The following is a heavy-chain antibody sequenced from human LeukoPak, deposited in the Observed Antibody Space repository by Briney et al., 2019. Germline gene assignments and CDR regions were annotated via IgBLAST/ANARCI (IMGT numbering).Heavy chain of an antibody. CDR1: GGSFSGYY. CDR3: ARVVNYRGDDY. D-gene: IGHD1-7*01. Sequence: PSETLSHTCAVYGGSFSGYYWSWIRQPPGKGLEWIGEINHSGSTNYNPSLKSRVTISVDTSKNQFSLKLSSVTAADTAVYYCARVVNYRGDDYWGQGTLATVSS. V-gene: IGHV4-34*01. J-gene: IGHJ4*02. CDR2: INHSGST.